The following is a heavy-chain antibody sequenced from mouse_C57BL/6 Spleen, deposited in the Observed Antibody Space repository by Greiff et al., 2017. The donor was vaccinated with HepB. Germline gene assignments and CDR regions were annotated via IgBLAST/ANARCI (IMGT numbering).Heavy chain of an antibody. J-gene: IGHJ2*01. Sequence: QVQLQQPGAELVRPGSSVKLSCKASGYTFTSYWMHWVKQRPIQGLEWIGNIDPSDSETHYNQKFKDKATLTVDKSSSTAYMQLSSLTSEDSAVYYCARSLSNPYSFDYWCQGTTLTVSS. CDR2: IDPSDSET. CDR3: ARSLSNPYSFDY. D-gene: IGHD1-1*02. V-gene: IGHV1-52*01. CDR1: GYTFTSYW.